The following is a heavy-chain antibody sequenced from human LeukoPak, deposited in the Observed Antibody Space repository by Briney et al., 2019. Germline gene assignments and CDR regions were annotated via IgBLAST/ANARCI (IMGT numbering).Heavy chain of an antibody. Sequence: ASVKVSCKVSRYTLTELSMHWVRQAPGTGLEWMGGFDSEDGETIYAQKLQGRVTMTEDTSTDTAYMELSSLRSEDTAVYYCATAYYYGSGSYYNPLDYWGQGTLVTVSS. CDR1: RYTLTELS. J-gene: IGHJ4*02. CDR2: FDSEDGET. D-gene: IGHD3-10*01. CDR3: ATAYYYGSGSYYNPLDY. V-gene: IGHV1-24*01.